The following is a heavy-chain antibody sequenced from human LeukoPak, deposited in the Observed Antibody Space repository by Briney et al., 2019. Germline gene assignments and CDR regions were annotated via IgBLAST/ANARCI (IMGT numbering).Heavy chain of an antibody. V-gene: IGHV4-61*01. D-gene: IGHD2-21*02. CDR3: AREYCGGDCYGEHAFDI. CDR2: IYYSGST. Sequence: PSETLSLTCTVSGGSISSSSYYWGWIRQPPGKGLEWIGYIYYSGSTNYNPSLKSRVTISVDTSKNQFSLKLSSVTAADTAVYYCAREYCGGDCYGEHAFDIWGQGTMVTVSS. CDR1: GGSISSSSYY. J-gene: IGHJ3*02.